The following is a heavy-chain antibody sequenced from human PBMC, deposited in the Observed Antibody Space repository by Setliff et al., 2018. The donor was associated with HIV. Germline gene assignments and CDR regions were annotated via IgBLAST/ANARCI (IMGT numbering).Heavy chain of an antibody. CDR1: GFTFSSYA. V-gene: IGHV3-23*01. CDR3: AKNRNRYYYDNSGYPDY. Sequence: GSLRLSCAASGFTFSSYAMSWVRQAPGKGLEWVSIISGNSGSTYYADSVKGRFTISRDNSKNTLFLQMNSLRAEDTAVYYCAKNRNRYYYDNSGYPDYWGQGTLVTVSS. CDR2: ISGNSGST. D-gene: IGHD3-22*01. J-gene: IGHJ4*02.